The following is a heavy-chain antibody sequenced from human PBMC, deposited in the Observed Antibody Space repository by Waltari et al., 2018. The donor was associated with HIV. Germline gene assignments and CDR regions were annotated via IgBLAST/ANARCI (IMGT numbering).Heavy chain of an antibody. CDR2: IYMDDTT. V-gene: IGHV3-53*02. Sequence: EAQFVETGGSVIRPGGYLRLSCSPLSFSVSNNYVTWLRLAPDRGLEWVSTIYMDDTTHYADSVRGRFIISRDKFTNTIYLLLNFLLFDDTATYFCAKGVRYYTDWGQGTQVTVSS. CDR1: SFSVSNNY. CDR3: AKGVRYYTD. D-gene: IGHD2-8*02. J-gene: IGHJ4*02.